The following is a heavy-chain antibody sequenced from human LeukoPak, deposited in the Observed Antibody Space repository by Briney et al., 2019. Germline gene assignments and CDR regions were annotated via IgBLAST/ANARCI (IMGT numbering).Heavy chain of an antibody. J-gene: IGHJ4*02. D-gene: IGHD3-22*01. CDR1: GYTFTGYY. Sequence: ASVKVSCKASGYTFTGYYMHWVRQAPGQGLEWMGRINPNSGGTNYAQKFQGRVTMTRDTSISTAYMELSRLRSDDTAVYYCARAGYYYDSSGYYYVGVDYWAREPWSPSPQ. CDR3: ARAGYYYDSSGYYYVGVDY. V-gene: IGHV1-2*06. CDR2: INPNSGGT.